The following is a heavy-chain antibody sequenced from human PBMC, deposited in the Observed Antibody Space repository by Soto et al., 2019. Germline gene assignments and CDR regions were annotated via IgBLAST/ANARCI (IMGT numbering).Heavy chain of an antibody. J-gene: IGHJ6*03. V-gene: IGHV4-34*01. D-gene: IGHD3-10*01. Sequence: SETLSLTCAVYGGSFSGYYWSWIRQPPGKGLEWIGEINHSGSTNYNPSLKSRVTISVDTSKNQFSLKLSSVTAADTAVYYCARASGGGFGGYYYYYMDVWGKGTTVTVSS. CDR1: GGSFSGYY. CDR2: INHSGST. CDR3: ARASGGGFGGYYYYYMDV.